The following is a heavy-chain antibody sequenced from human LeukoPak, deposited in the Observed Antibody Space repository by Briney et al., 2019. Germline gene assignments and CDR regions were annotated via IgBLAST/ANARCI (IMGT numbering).Heavy chain of an antibody. CDR3: ARGRSWPLDY. CDR1: GDSVSSNSAA. V-gene: IGHV6-1*01. J-gene: IGHJ4*02. Sequence: SQTLSLTCAISGDSVSSNSAAWHWIRHSPLSGLEWLGRTYYRSKWYNDYAGSVKSRITINPDTSKSQFSLQLNSVTPEDTAVYYCARGRSWPLDYWGQGTLVTVSS. CDR2: TYYRSKWYN. D-gene: IGHD6-13*01.